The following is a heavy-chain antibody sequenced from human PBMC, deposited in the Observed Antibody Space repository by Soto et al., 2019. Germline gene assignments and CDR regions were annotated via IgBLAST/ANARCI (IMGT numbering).Heavy chain of an antibody. CDR2: ISGSGGSI. V-gene: IGHV3-23*01. CDR3: AKAGGDCSGGSCYSGQGDY. D-gene: IGHD2-15*01. CDR1: GFTFSSYG. J-gene: IGHJ4*02. Sequence: EVQLLESGGGLVQPGGSLRLSCAASGFTFSSYGMTWVRQAPGKGLEWVSGISGSGGSIYYADSVKGRFTISRDNFKNTLYLQMNSLRAEDTAVYFCAKAGGDCSGGSCYSGQGDYWGQGTLVTVSS.